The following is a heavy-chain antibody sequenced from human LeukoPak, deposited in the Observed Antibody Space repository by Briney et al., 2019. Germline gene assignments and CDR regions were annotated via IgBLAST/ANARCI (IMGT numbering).Heavy chain of an antibody. Sequence: SETLSLTCTVSGGSISSGNYYWSWIRQPPGKGLEWIGYIYYSGSTNYNPSLKSRVTISVDTSKNQFSLKLSSVTAADTAVYYCAGRGYSYGLEDYWGQGTLVTVSS. CDR1: GGSISSGNYY. J-gene: IGHJ4*02. CDR2: IYYSGST. D-gene: IGHD5-18*01. V-gene: IGHV4-61*01. CDR3: AGRGYSYGLEDY.